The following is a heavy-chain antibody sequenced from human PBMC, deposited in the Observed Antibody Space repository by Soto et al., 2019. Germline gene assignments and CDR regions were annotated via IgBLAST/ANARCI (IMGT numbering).Heavy chain of an antibody. J-gene: IGHJ3*02. CDR3: AHSGHSGYDGAFDI. Sequence: QITLKESGPTLVKPTQTLTLTCTFSGFSLSTSGVGVGWIRQPPGKALEWLALIYWDDDKRYSPFLKSRLTITKDISKNQVVLTMTNMDPVDTATYYCAHSGHSGYDGAFDIWGQGTVVTVSS. D-gene: IGHD5-12*01. CDR2: IYWDDDK. V-gene: IGHV2-5*02. CDR1: GFSLSTSGVG.